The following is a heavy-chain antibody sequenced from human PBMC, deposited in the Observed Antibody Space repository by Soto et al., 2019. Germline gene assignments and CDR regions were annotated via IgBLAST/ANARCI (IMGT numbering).Heavy chain of an antibody. J-gene: IGHJ6*02. CDR1: GYTFTSYG. CDR2: ISAYNGNT. CDR3: ARRIAARPYYYYYGMDV. Sequence: QVQLVQSGAEVKKPGASVKVSCKASGYTFTSYGISWVRQAPGQGLEWMGWISAYNGNTNYAQKLQGRVTMTTDTYTSTAYMELRSLRSDDTAVYYCARRIAARPYYYYYGMDVWGQGTTVTVSS. D-gene: IGHD6-6*01. V-gene: IGHV1-18*01.